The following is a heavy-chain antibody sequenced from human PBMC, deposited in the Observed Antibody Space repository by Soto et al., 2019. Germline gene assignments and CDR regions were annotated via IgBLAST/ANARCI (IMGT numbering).Heavy chain of an antibody. CDR2: IHQSGST. D-gene: IGHD3-22*01. J-gene: IGHJ4*02. V-gene: IGHV4-4*02. Sequence: QVRLQESGPGLVKPSGTLSLTCAVSGASISSLKWWSWVRQPPGKGLQWIGEIHQSGSTNYNPSLKSRVTISVDKSKNQFSLRLSSVTAADTAVYYCARRDYYDSTGYYAYWGQGTLVTVSS. CDR1: GASISSLKW. CDR3: ARRDYYDSTGYYAY.